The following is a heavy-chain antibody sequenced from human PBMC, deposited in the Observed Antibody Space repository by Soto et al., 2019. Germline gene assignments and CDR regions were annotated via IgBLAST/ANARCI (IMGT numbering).Heavy chain of an antibody. D-gene: IGHD2-2*02. J-gene: IGHJ6*02. CDR2: VHYSGST. V-gene: IGHV4-39*01. CDR1: GGSISSNIYY. CDR3: ARLHGYCISSSCHSHYAMDA. Sequence: SETLSLSCSVSGGSISSNIYYWGWIRQPPGKGLEWIATVHYSGSTYYTPSLKSRVTISADTSNNQFSLRLNSVTAADTAVYYCARLHGYCISSSCHSHYAMDAWGQGTTVT.